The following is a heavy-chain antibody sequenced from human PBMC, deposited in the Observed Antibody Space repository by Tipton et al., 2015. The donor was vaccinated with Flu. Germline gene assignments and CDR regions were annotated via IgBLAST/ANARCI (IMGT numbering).Heavy chain of an antibody. D-gene: IGHD3-9*01. CDR2: IIPISGET. V-gene: IGHV1-69*01. CDR3: ARGNYDILTGYRFES. CDR1: GGTFNNFD. Sequence: QLVQSGAEVRKPGSSVKVSCKASGGTFNNFDINWVRQAPGQGLEWMGVIIPISGETNYAQQLQGRVTITADESTSTAYMELSSLRSEDTAVYYCARGNYDILTGYRFESWGQGTLVTVSS. J-gene: IGHJ5*01.